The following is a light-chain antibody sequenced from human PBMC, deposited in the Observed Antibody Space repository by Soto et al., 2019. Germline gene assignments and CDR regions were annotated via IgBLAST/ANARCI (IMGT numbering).Light chain of an antibody. V-gene: IGKV1-27*01. Sequence: DIQMTQSPSSLSASVGDRVTITCRASQDISVYLAWYQQKPGKVPKLLIYSASTLQSGVPSRFSGSGSGTDFNITNRSPEAEDVANYYCQKFNHAPLTFGQGTRLEIK. J-gene: IGKJ5*01. CDR3: QKFNHAPLT. CDR2: SAS. CDR1: QDISVY.